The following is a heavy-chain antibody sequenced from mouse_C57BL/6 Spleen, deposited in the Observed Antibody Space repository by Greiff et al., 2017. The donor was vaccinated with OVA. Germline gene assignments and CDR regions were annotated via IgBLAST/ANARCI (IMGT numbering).Heavy chain of an antibody. CDR2: ISSGSSTI. CDR3: SRNWDCIAY. J-gene: IGHJ3*01. V-gene: IGHV5-17*01. D-gene: IGHD4-1*01. CDR1: GFTFSDYG. Sequence: EVKLVESGGGLVKPGGSLKLSCAASGFTFSDYGMHWVSQAPEKGLEWVGYISSGSSTIYYADTVKGRVTIARDKAKNTLFQQMTSLRSEDTAMSYCSRNWDCIAYWGQGTLVTVSA.